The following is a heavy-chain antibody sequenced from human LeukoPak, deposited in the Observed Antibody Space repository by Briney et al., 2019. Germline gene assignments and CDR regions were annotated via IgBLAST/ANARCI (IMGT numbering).Heavy chain of an antibody. D-gene: IGHD2-2*01. V-gene: IGHV5-51*01. CDR2: IYPGDSET. CDR1: GYSFTSYW. CDR3: ARHTDCSSTSCYFDYYYGMDV. J-gene: IGHJ6*02. Sequence: GESLKISCKGSGYSFTSYWIGWVRQMPGKGLEWMGIIYPGDSETRYSPSFQGQVTISADKSISAAYLQWSSLKASDTAMYDCARHTDCSSTSCYFDYYYGMDVWGQGTTVTVSS.